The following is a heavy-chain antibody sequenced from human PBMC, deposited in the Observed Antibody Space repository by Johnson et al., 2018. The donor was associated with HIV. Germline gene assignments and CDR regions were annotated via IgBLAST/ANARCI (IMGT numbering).Heavy chain of an antibody. CDR1: GFIFSSYW. J-gene: IGHJ3*01. D-gene: IGHD6-13*01. CDR3: ARDGESQQLPLGDALDV. Sequence: VQLVESGGGLVQPGGSLRLSCAASGFIFSSYWMHWVRQAPGKGLVWVSRINSDGSSTTYADSVRGRFTISRDTSKNTLYLQMSSLKVEDTALYYCARDGESQQLPLGDALDVWGRGTMVIVSS. V-gene: IGHV3-74*01. CDR2: INSDGSST.